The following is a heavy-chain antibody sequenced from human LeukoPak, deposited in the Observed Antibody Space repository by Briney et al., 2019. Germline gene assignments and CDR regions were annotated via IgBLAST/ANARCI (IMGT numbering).Heavy chain of an antibody. CDR3: ARSAEKCNNGVCFTDYYMDI. CDR1: GYTFTSYD. D-gene: IGHD2-8*01. Sequence: GASVKVSCKASGYTFTSYDINWVRQATGQGLEWMGWMNPNSGNTGYAQKFQGRVTITRNTSISTAYMELSSLRSEDTAVYYCARSAEKCNNGVCFTDYYMDIWGKGTTVTVSS. J-gene: IGHJ6*03. CDR2: MNPNSGNT. V-gene: IGHV1-8*03.